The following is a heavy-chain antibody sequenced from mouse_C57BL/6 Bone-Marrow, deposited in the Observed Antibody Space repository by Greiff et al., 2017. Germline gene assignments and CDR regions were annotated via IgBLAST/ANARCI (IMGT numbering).Heavy chain of an antibody. CDR2: IDPSDSYT. CDR1: GYTFTSYW. Sequence: QVQLQQPGAELVRPGTSVKLSCKASGYTFTSYWMHWVKQRPGQGLEWIGVIDPSDSYTNYNQKFKGKATLTVATSSSTAYMQLSSLTSEESAVYYCARNDDYDLFAYWGQGTLVTVSA. V-gene: IGHV1-59*01. CDR3: ARNDDYDLFAY. J-gene: IGHJ3*01. D-gene: IGHD2-4*01.